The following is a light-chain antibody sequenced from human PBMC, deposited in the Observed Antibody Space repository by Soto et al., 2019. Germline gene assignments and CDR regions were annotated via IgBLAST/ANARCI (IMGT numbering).Light chain of an antibody. CDR3: LQYGSSPST. CDR1: DVVTASY. CDR2: GAS. J-gene: IGKJ2*01. Sequence: DIVLTQSPGSLSLSPGERATLSCRASDVVTASYIAWYQHKPGQAPRLLITGASTRVAGIPGRFSGSGSGTDFTLTIERLEPEDLAVYYCLQYGSSPSTFGQGTKVDNK. V-gene: IGKV3-20*01.